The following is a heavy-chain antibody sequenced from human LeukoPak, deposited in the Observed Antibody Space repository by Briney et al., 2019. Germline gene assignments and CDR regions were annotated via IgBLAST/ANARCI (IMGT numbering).Heavy chain of an antibody. CDR3: APWEPRGHYYMDV. CDR2: ITGRGGST. CDR1: VFTFSSYA. V-gene: IGHV3-23*01. D-gene: IGHD1-26*01. J-gene: IGHJ6*03. Sequence: PGGSLRLSCAASVFTFSSYAISWVRQAPGKGLEWGSAITGRGGSTYYADSVQGRFTISRDNSRNTLYLQMNSLRAEDTAVYYCAPWEPRGHYYMDVWGKGTTVTVSS.